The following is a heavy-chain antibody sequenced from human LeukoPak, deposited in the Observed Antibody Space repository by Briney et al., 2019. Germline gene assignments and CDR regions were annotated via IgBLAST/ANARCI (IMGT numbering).Heavy chain of an antibody. CDR2: IYYNGRT. Sequence: SETLSLTCTVSGGSISSYYWSWIRQPPGKGLEWIGYIYYNGRTTYNPSLSSRVTISVDMSKNQFSLKLSSVSAADTAIYYCARHGGTVAVNDAFDVWGQGTVVTVSS. J-gene: IGHJ3*01. V-gene: IGHV4-59*08. CDR1: GGSISSYY. D-gene: IGHD1-1*01. CDR3: ARHGGTVAVNDAFDV.